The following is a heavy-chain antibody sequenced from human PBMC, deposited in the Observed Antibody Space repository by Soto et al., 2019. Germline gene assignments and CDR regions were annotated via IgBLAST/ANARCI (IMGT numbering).Heavy chain of an antibody. CDR2: NSSSSSYI. D-gene: IGHD2-21*02. J-gene: IGHJ4*02. CDR1: GFTFSSYS. CDR3: ARGPDCGGDCYSDY. V-gene: IGHV3-21*01. Sequence: GSLRLSCAASGFTFSSYSMNWVRQAPGKGLEWVSSNSSSSSYIYYADSVKGRFTFSRDNATSSLYLQMNSLRAEDTAVYYCARGPDCGGDCYSDYRGQGTLVTVSS.